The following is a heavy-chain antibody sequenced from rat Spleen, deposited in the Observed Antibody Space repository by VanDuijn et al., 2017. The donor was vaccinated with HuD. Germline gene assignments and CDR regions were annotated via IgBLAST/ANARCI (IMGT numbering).Heavy chain of an antibody. V-gene: IGHV5-29*01. CDR1: GFTSSDYD. D-gene: IGHD4-3*01. CDR3: VRQDTSGYSNWFTY. Sequence: EVQLVESDGGFVQPGRSLKLSCVVSGFTSSDYDMTWVRQAPTKGLEWVATISYDGSNTHYRDSVKGRFTISRENAKSTLFLQMDSLRSEDTATYYCVRQDTSGYSNWFTYWGQGTLVTVSS. J-gene: IGHJ3*01. CDR2: ISYDGSNT.